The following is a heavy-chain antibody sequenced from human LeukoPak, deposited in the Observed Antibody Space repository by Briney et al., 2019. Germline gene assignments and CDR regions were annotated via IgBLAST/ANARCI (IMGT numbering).Heavy chain of an antibody. CDR1: GGSISSGDYY. CDR3: ARHHDYGDHTSVSFFDY. Sequence: SETLSLTCTVSGGSISSGDYYWSWIRQRPGKDLEWIGYIYYSGSTYYNPSLESRVSISVDMSKNYFSLKLSSVTAADTAVYYCARHHDYGDHTSVSFFDYWGQGTLVTVSS. V-gene: IGHV4-31*03. D-gene: IGHD4-17*01. CDR2: IYYSGST. J-gene: IGHJ4*02.